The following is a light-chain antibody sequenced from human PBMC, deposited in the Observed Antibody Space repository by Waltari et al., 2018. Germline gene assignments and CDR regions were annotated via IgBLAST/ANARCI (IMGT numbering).Light chain of an antibody. CDR2: KAS. V-gene: IGKV1-5*03. Sequence: IQMTQSPSTLSASVGDRVTITCRASQSISAWLAWYQQKPGKAPKLLIDKASNLQSGVPSRCSGSGSGTEFTLTISRLQADDVANYYGQQYNTYFGQGTKLEIK. CDR1: QSISAW. CDR3: QQYNTY. J-gene: IGKJ2*01.